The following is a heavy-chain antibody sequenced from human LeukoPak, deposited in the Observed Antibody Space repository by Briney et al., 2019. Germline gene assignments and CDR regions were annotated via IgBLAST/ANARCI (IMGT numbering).Heavy chain of an antibody. D-gene: IGHD1-14*01. Sequence: SETLSLTCAVYGGSFSGYYWSWIRQPPGKGLEWIGEINHSGSTNYNPSLKSRVTISVDTSKNQFSLKLSSVTAADTAVYYCARGPPYRSQWGQGTLVTVSS. CDR1: GGSFSGYY. J-gene: IGHJ4*02. CDR3: ARGPPYRSQ. V-gene: IGHV4-34*01. CDR2: INHSGST.